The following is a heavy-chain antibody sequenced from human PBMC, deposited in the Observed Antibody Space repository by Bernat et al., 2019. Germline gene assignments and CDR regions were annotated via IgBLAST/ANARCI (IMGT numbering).Heavy chain of an antibody. J-gene: IGHJ4*02. V-gene: IGHV3-30*18. Sequence: QVQLVESGGGVVQPGRSLRLSCAASGFTFSSYGMHWVRQAPGKGLGWVAVISYDGSNKSYADSVKGRFTISRDNSKNTLYLQMNSLRAEDTAVYYCAKVGYGDRSNIDYWGQGTLVTVSS. CDR3: AKVGYGDRSNIDY. CDR2: ISYDGSNK. CDR1: GFTFSSYG. D-gene: IGHD4-17*01.